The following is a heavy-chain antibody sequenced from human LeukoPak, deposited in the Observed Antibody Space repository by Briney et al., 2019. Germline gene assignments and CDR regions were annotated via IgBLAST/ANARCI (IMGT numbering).Heavy chain of an antibody. D-gene: IGHD6-19*01. CDR3: AKVAGSSGWYGGNAFDI. Sequence: GGSLRLSCAAPEFTFSNYAMSWVRQTPGKGLDWFSGISGDGDSRYYADSVNGRFTISRDNSKNTLYLQMNSLRAEDTALYYCAKVAGSSGWYGGNAFDIWGQGTMVTVSS. CDR2: ISGDGDSR. J-gene: IGHJ3*02. V-gene: IGHV3-23*01. CDR1: EFTFSNYA.